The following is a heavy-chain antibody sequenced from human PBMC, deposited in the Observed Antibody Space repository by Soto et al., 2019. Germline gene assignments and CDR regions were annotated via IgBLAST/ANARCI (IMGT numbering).Heavy chain of an antibody. D-gene: IGHD1-26*01. Sequence: GGSLRLSCAAPGFTFSSYGMHWVRQAPGKGLEWVAVIWYDGSNKYYADSVKGRFTISRDNSKNTLYLQMNSLRAEDTAVYYCARAKAVGATSYFDYWGQGTLVTVSS. CDR1: GFTFSSYG. CDR2: IWYDGSNK. V-gene: IGHV3-33*01. CDR3: ARAKAVGATSYFDY. J-gene: IGHJ4*02.